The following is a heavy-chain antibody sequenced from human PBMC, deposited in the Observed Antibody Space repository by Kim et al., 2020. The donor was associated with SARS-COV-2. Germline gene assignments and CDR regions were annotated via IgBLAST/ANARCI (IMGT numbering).Heavy chain of an antibody. CDR1: GFTFGDYV. J-gene: IGHJ4*02. CDR2: IWITSDKI. CDR3: VKDDKAGSTDY. Sequence: GGSLRLSCVASGFTFGDYVMHWVRQPPGKGLELVSSIWITSDKIVYGASVRRRITISRDDAKNTLHLLMNSLKVEDTALYYCVKDDKAGSTDYWGQGPL. V-gene: IGHV3-9*01. D-gene: IGHD6-13*01.